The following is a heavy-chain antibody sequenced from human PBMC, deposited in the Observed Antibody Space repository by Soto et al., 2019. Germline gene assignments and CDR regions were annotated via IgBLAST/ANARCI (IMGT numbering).Heavy chain of an antibody. CDR3: ARHWTTAKKRNWFDP. Sequence: PGESLKISCKGSGYSFTSYWISWVRQMPGKGLEWMGRIDPSDSYTNYSPSFQGHVTISADKPISTAYLQWSSLKASDTAMYYCARHWTTAKKRNWFDPWGQGTLVTVSS. J-gene: IGHJ5*02. D-gene: IGHD4-4*01. CDR2: IDPSDSYT. CDR1: GYSFTSYW. V-gene: IGHV5-10-1*01.